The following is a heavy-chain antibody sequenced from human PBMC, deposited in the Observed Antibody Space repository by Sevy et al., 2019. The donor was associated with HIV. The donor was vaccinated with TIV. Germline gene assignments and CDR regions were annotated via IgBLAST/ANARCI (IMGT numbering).Heavy chain of an antibody. CDR2: INSDGSST. D-gene: IGHD6-19*01. J-gene: IGHJ5*02. CDR3: ARETGYSSGWYSWFDP. Sequence: GGSLRLSCAASGFTFSSYWMHWVRQAPGKGLVWVSRINSDGSSTSYADSVKGRFTISRDNAKNTLYLQMNSLSAEDTAVYYCARETGYSSGWYSWFDPWGQGTLVTVSS. V-gene: IGHV3-74*01. CDR1: GFTFSSYW.